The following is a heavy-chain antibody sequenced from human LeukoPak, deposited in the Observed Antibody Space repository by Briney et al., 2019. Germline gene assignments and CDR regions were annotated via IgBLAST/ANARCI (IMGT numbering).Heavy chain of an antibody. V-gene: IGHV3-30*02. D-gene: IGHD3-10*01. CDR2: IRYDGSNK. CDR1: GFTFSSYG. CDR3: ARVATMVRGVKTYAFDI. Sequence: PGGSLRLSRAASGFTFSSYGMHWVRQAPGKGLEWVAFIRYDGSNKYYADSVKGRFTISRDNSKNTLYLQMNSLRAEGTAVYYCARVATMVRGVKTYAFDIWGQGTMVTVSS. J-gene: IGHJ3*02.